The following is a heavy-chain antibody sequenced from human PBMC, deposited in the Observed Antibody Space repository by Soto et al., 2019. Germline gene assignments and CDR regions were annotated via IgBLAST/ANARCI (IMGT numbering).Heavy chain of an antibody. CDR1: GGFVTSPDYY. CDR3: ARALRSCSVRSCCSDWFDP. J-gene: IGHJ5*02. CDR2: IYASGST. Sequence: LSLTCTVSGGFVTSPDYYWSWIRQLPGKGLEWIGDIYASGSTYYNPALRSRVNISEDSSKNQFSLKLISLTAADTAVYFCARALRSCSVRSCCSDWFDPWGQGTLVTVSS. D-gene: IGHD2-15*01. V-gene: IGHV4-31*03.